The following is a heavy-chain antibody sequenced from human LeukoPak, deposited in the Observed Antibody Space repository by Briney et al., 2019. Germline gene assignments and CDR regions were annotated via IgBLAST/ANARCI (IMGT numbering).Heavy chain of an antibody. CDR3: ARGLIVVVPAAIFNWFDP. Sequence: PSETLSLTCAVYGGPFSGYYWSWIRQPPGKGLEWIGEINHSGSTNYNPSLKSRVTISVDTSKNQFSLKLSSVTAADTAVYYCARGLIVVVPAAIFNWFDPWGQGTLVTVSS. CDR2: INHSGST. CDR1: GGPFSGYY. J-gene: IGHJ5*02. D-gene: IGHD2-2*01. V-gene: IGHV4-34*01.